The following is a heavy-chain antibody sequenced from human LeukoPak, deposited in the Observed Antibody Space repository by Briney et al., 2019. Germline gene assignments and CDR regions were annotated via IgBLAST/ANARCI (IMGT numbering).Heavy chain of an antibody. V-gene: IGHV4-59*12. CDR3: ARDLYYYDSSGYYVY. CDR2: IYYSGST. Sequence: PSETLSLTCTVSGGSISSYYWSWIRQPPGKGLEWIGYIYYSGSTNYNPSLKSRVTISVDTSKNQFSLKLSSVTAADTAVYYCARDLYYYDSSGYYVYWGQGTLVTVSS. CDR1: GGSISSYY. D-gene: IGHD3-22*01. J-gene: IGHJ4*02.